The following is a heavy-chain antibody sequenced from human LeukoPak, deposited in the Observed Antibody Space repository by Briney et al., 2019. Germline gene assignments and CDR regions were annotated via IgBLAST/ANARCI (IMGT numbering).Heavy chain of an antibody. J-gene: IGHJ6*03. CDR1: GNTFTGYY. V-gene: IGHV1-2*02. CDR3: ARGPTVTTNYYYYYMDV. CDR2: INPNSGGT. D-gene: IGHD4-11*01. Sequence: ASVKVSCKASGNTFTGYYVNWVRQAPGQGLEWMGWINPNSGGTDYAQKFQGRVTMTRDTSISTAYMELSRLRSDDTAVYYCARGPTVTTNYYYYYMDVWGKGTTVTVSS.